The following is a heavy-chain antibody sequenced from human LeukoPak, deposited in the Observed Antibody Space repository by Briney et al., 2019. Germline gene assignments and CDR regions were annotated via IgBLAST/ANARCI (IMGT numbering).Heavy chain of an antibody. CDR1: GFTFSRYA. D-gene: IGHD6-13*01. CDR3: ARSKSAATDSSDY. V-gene: IGHV3-23*01. J-gene: IGHJ4*02. Sequence: GGSLRLSCAASGFTFSRYAMIWVRQAPGKGLEWVSVIGDSGGSTYYVDSVKGRFTISRDNSKNTLYLQLNSLRAEDTAVYYCARSKSAATDSSDYWGQGTLVTVSS. CDR2: IGDSGGST.